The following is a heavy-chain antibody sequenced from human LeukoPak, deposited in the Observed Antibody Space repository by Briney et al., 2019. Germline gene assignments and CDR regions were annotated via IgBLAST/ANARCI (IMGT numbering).Heavy chain of an antibody. CDR2: IYYSGSS. CDR3: ARHEPRVTTASFEI. D-gene: IGHD4-17*01. CDR1: GGSISSYY. Sequence: SETLSLTCTVSGGSISSYYWSWIRQPPGKGLEWIGYIYYSGSSNYNPSLKSRVTISVDTSKNQLSLNLSSVTAADTPVYYCARHEPRVTTASFEIWGRGTMVTVSS. V-gene: IGHV4-59*08. J-gene: IGHJ3*02.